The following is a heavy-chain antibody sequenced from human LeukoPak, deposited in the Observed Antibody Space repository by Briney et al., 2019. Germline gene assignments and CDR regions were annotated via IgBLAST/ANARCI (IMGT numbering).Heavy chain of an antibody. CDR2: ISSSSSTI. CDR1: GFTFSSYS. CDR3: ARSEDIVVVPAAINY. D-gene: IGHD2-2*01. J-gene: IGHJ4*02. Sequence: GGSLRLSCAASGFTFSSYSMNWVRQAPGKGLEWVSYISSSSSTIYYADSVKGRFTISRDNAKNSLYLQMNSLRDEDTAVYYCARSEDIVVVPAAINYWGQGTLVTVSS. V-gene: IGHV3-48*02.